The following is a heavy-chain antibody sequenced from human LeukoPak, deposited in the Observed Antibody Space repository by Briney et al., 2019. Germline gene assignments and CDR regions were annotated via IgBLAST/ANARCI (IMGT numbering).Heavy chain of an antibody. CDR3: AKASKITIGLVPAATYFDS. D-gene: IGHD2-2*01. J-gene: IGHJ4*02. Sequence: GGSLRLSCAASGFTFSSYAMSWVRQAPGKGLEWVSGVSASGSSTNYADSVRGRFTISRDTSRETLSLQMNNLRAEDTAVYYCAKASKITIGLVPAATYFDSWGQGTLVTVSS. V-gene: IGHV3-23*01. CDR2: VSASGSST. CDR1: GFTFSSYA.